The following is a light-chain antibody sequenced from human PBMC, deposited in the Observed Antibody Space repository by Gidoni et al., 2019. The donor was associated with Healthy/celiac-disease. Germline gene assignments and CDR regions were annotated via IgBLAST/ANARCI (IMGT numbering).Light chain of an antibody. Sequence: EIVLTQSPGTLSLSPGERATLSCRASHSVSSSYLAWYQQKPGQAPRLLIYGASSRATGIPDRFSGSGSGTDFTLTISRLEPEDFAVYYCQQYGSSPVTFGQGTKLEIK. J-gene: IGKJ2*01. CDR3: QQYGSSPVT. CDR2: GAS. CDR1: HSVSSSY. V-gene: IGKV3-20*01.